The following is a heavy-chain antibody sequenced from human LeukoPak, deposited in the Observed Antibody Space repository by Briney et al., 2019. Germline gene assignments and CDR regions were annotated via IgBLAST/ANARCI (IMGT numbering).Heavy chain of an antibody. V-gene: IGHV4-34*01. Sequence: SETLSLTCAVCGGSFCGYYWSWIRQPPGKGVEWIGEIKHSGSTNYTPSLKGRVTISVDTSKNQFSLKLSSVTAADTAVYYCARGRSSRNRPRLDYWGQGTLVTVSS. J-gene: IGHJ4*02. CDR1: GGSFCGYY. CDR2: IKHSGST. D-gene: IGHD1-14*01. CDR3: ARGRSSRNRPRLDY.